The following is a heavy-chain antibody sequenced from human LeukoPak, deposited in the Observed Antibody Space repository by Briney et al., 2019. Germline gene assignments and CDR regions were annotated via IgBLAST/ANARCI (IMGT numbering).Heavy chain of an antibody. J-gene: IGHJ4*02. CDR1: GFTFSSYW. Sequence: GSLRLSCAASGFTFSSYWMSWVRQPPGKGLEWIGEINHSGSTNYNPSLKSRVTISVDTSKNQFSLKLSSVTAADTAVYYCARRTYSESYWKHFDSWGQGTLVTVSS. D-gene: IGHD1-26*01. V-gene: IGHV4-34*01. CDR2: INHSGST. CDR3: ARRTYSESYWKHFDS.